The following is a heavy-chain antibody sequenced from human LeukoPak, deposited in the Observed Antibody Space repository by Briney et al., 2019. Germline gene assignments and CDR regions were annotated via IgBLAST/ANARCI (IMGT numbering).Heavy chain of an antibody. Sequence: GGSVKVSCTASGYTFIDYYMHWVRQARGQGGEWIGWISPNSGRTKYVDKFQGRVTMTRDTSITTVYMELSGLSFDDTAVYYCARGGGRYSVDYWGQGTLVIVSS. CDR3: ARGGGRYSVDY. J-gene: IGHJ4*02. CDR1: GYTFIDYY. CDR2: ISPNSGRT. D-gene: IGHD1-26*01. V-gene: IGHV1-2*07.